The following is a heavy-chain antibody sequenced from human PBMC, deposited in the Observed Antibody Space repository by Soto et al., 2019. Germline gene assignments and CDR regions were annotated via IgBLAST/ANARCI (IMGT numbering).Heavy chain of an antibody. CDR2: ISGSGGST. J-gene: IGHJ6*02. CDR3: AKGPKSRSWYETNCYYGMDV. D-gene: IGHD6-13*01. CDR1: GFTFSSYA. Sequence: EVQLLESGGGLVQPGGSLRLSCAASGFTFSSYAMSWVRQAPGKGLELVSAISGSGGSTYYADSVKGRFTISKDNSKNSLYMQMNSLRAEDTAVYYSAKGPKSRSWYETNCYYGMDVWGQGTTVTVSS. V-gene: IGHV3-23*01.